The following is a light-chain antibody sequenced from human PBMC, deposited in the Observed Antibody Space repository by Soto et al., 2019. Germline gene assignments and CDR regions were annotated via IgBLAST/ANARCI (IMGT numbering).Light chain of an antibody. J-gene: IGKJ2*01. CDR1: QSIGTY. V-gene: IGKV1-39*01. CDR3: QESHST. Sequence: DAQMTQSPSSLSASVGDSVTITCRASQSIGTYLDWYQHKPGKAPKLLIYAASILISGVPSRFSGSRSGTDFTLTISSLQPEDFATYYCQESHSTFGQGTKLEIK. CDR2: AAS.